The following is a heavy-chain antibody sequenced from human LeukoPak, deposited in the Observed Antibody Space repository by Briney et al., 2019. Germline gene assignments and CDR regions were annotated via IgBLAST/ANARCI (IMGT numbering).Heavy chain of an antibody. CDR2: INPNSGGT. Sequence: GASVKVSCKASGYTFTGYYMHWVRQAPGQGLEWMGWINPNSGGTNYAQKFQGRVTMTRDTSISTAYMELSRLRSDDTAVYYCARGASIEFCSSTSCYKAYDYWGQGTLVTVSS. CDR1: GYTFTGYY. V-gene: IGHV1-2*02. CDR3: ARGASIEFCSSTSCYKAYDY. D-gene: IGHD2-2*02. J-gene: IGHJ4*02.